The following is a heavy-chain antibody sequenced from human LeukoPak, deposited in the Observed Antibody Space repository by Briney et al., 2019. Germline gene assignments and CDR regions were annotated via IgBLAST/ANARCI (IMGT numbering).Heavy chain of an antibody. J-gene: IGHJ5*02. D-gene: IGHD2-2*01. V-gene: IGHV4-30-4*01. Sequence: PSQTLSLTCTVSGGSISSGDSYWSWIRQPPGRGLEWLGNIYYSGSSYYNPSLKSRLNITIDTFKSQISLRLRSVTAADTAIYYCARGTVFRLDPWGQGILVTVSS. CDR3: ARGTVFRLDP. CDR1: GGSISSGDSY. CDR2: IYYSGSS.